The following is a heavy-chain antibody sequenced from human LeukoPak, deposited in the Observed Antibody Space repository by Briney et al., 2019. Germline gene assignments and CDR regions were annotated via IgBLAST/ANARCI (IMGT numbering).Heavy chain of an antibody. D-gene: IGHD4-23*01. Sequence: SETLSLTCTVSGGSISSYYWSWIRQPPGKGLEWIGYIYYSGSTNYNPSLKSRCTISVDTSKNQFSLKLRSVTAADTAVYYCARGLDYGGNSDYWGQGTLVTVSS. V-gene: IGHV4-59*01. CDR2: IYYSGST. CDR1: GGSISSYY. CDR3: ARGLDYGGNSDY. J-gene: IGHJ4*02.